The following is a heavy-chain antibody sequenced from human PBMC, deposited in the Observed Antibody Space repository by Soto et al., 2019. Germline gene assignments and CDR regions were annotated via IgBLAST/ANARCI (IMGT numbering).Heavy chain of an antibody. Sequence: SETLSLTCTVSGGSISNNNYYWGWIRQPPGKGLEWIGSIYYTGSTYYNPSVKSRVTISVDTSKNQFSLKLSSVTAADTAVYYCARNTLPYCGGDCYYYFDYWGQGTLVTVS. CDR1: GGSISNNNYY. D-gene: IGHD2-21*02. CDR2: IYYTGST. J-gene: IGHJ4*02. V-gene: IGHV4-39*01. CDR3: ARNTLPYCGGDCYYYFDY.